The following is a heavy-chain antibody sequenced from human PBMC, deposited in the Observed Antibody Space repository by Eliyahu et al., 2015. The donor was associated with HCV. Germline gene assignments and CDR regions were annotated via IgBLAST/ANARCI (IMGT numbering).Heavy chain of an antibody. CDR2: IGSTGYDT. V-gene: IGHV3-23*01. Sequence: EVQLLESGGGLVQPGGSLXLSCAASGFTFXSYAMRWVRQAPGKGPEWVSSIGSTGYDTYYSDSVKGRFATSRDNSKNTVSLQMNSLRVEDTAVYYCARPHCSGGRCFHFDSWGQGTLVTVSS. J-gene: IGHJ4*02. CDR1: GFTFXSYA. CDR3: ARPHCSGGRCFHFDS. D-gene: IGHD2-15*01.